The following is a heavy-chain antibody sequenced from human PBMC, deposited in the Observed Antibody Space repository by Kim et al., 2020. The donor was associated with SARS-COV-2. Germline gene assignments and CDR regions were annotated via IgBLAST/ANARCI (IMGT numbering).Heavy chain of an antibody. Sequence: ASVKVSCKASGYTFTSYYMHWVRQAPGQGLEWMGIINPSGGSTIYAQKFQGRVTMTRDTSTSTVYMELSSLRSEDTAVYYCARERRAAAGDYYYYGMDVWGQGTTVTVSS. CDR2: INPSGGST. D-gene: IGHD6-13*01. CDR3: ARERRAAAGDYYYYGMDV. J-gene: IGHJ6*02. CDR1: GYTFTSYY. V-gene: IGHV1-46*01.